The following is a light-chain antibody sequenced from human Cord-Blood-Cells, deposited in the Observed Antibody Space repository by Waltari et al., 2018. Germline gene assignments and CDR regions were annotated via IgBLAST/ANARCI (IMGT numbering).Light chain of an antibody. V-gene: IGLV3-1*01. CDR3: QAWDSSSWV. CDR1: KSGDKY. Sequence: SYELTQPPSVSVSPGQTASITCSGDKSGDKYACWYQQKPGQSPVLVLYQDSKRPSGIPERFSGSNSGNTATLTISGTQAMDEADYYCQAWDSSSWVFGGGTKLTVL. CDR2: QDS. J-gene: IGLJ3*02.